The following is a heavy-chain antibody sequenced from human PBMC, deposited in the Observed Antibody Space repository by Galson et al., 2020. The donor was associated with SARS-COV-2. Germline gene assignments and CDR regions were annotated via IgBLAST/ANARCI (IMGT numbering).Heavy chain of an antibody. J-gene: IGHJ4*02. V-gene: IGHV3-48*04. CDR2: ISSSSSTI. Sequence: GGFLRLSCAASGFTFSSYSMNWVRQAPGKGLEWVSYISSSSSTIYYADSVKGRFTISRDNAKNSLYLQMNSLRAEDTAVYYCATRDSSGYYEFDYWGQGTLVTVSS. D-gene: IGHD3-22*01. CDR1: GFTFSSYS. CDR3: ATRDSSGYYEFDY.